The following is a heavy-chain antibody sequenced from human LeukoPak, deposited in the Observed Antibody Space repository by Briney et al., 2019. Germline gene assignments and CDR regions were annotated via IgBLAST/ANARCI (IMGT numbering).Heavy chain of an antibody. V-gene: IGHV4-4*07. CDR3: ARGDGSTMARGVSRYGWLYA. D-gene: IGHD3-10*01. Sequence: SETLSLTCTVSGGLVSSYYWTWIRQPARKGLEWIGRIFTTGSTNYNPSLMSRVTLSVDTSKSQFSLKLRSVTAADTAVYYCARGDGSTMARGVSRYGWLYAWGQGALVTVSS. J-gene: IGHJ5*02. CDR1: GGLVSSYY. CDR2: IFTTGST.